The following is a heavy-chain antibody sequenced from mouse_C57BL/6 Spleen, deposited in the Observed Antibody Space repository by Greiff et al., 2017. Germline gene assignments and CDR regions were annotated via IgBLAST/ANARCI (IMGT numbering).Heavy chain of an antibody. D-gene: IGHD2-4*01. CDR2: ISPGSGST. Sequence: VQLQQPGAELVKPGASVKMSCKASGYTFTSYWITWVKQRPGQGLEWIGDISPGSGSTNYNEKFKSKATLTVDTSSSTAYMQLSSLTSEDSAVYYCARSDYDYDGYAMDYWGQGTSVTVSS. J-gene: IGHJ4*01. V-gene: IGHV1-55*01. CDR1: GYTFTSYW. CDR3: ARSDYDYDGYAMDY.